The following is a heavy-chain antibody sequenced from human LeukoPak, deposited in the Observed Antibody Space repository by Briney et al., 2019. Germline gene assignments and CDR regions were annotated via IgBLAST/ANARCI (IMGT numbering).Heavy chain of an antibody. CDR1: GGSISSYY. V-gene: IGHV4-59*01. J-gene: IGHJ6*03. Sequence: SETLSLTCTVSGGSISSYYWSWIRQPPGKGLEWIGNIYYSGSTNYNPSLKSRVTISVDTSKNQFSLKVSSVTAADTAVYYCARVFDSGSQAYFYYMDVWGKGTTVTIFS. CDR2: IYYSGST. D-gene: IGHD3-10*01. CDR3: ARVFDSGSQAYFYYMDV.